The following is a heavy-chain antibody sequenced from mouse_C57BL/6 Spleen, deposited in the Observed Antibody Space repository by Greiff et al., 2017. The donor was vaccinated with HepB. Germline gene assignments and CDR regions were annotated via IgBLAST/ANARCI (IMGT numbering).Heavy chain of an antibody. CDR2: ISSGSSTI. V-gene: IGHV5-17*01. D-gene: IGHD4-1*01. CDR1: GFTFSDYG. J-gene: IGHJ4*01. Sequence: DVHLVESGGGLVKPGGSLKLSCAASGFTFSDYGMHWVRQAPEKGLEWVAYISSGSSTIYYADTVKGRFTISRDNAKNTLFLQMTSLRSEDTAMYYCARLELGYYAMDYWGQGTSVTVSS. CDR3: ARLELGYYAMDY.